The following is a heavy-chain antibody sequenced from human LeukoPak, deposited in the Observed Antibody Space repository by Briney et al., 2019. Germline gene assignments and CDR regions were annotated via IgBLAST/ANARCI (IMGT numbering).Heavy chain of an antibody. CDR1: GFSFSNYW. CDR3: ATSPDAFDI. V-gene: IGHV3-48*01. J-gene: IGHJ3*02. Sequence: GGSLRLSCAASGFSFSNYWFHWVRQAPGKGLEWVSYITSSGDSIYYADSVKGRFTISRDNAKNSLYLQMNSLRAEDTAVYYCATSPDAFDIWGQGTMVTVSS. CDR2: ITSSGDSI.